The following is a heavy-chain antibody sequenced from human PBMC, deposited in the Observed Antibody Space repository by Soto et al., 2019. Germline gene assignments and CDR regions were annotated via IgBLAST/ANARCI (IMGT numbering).Heavy chain of an antibody. J-gene: IGHJ2*01. V-gene: IGHV3-33*01. CDR2: IWYDGSNK. CDR3: ARTPPGASMVRGPYYYFDL. D-gene: IGHD3-10*01. CDR1: GFTFSSYG. Sequence: GGSLRLSCAASGFTFSSYGMHWVRQAPGKGLEWVAVIWYDGSNKYYADSVKGRFTIARDNAKNSLYLQMNSLRAEDTAVYYCARTPPGASMVRGPYYYFDLWGRGTLVIVSS.